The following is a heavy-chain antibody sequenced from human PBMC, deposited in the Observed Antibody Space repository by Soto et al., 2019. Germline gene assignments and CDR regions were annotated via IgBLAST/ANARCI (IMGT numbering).Heavy chain of an antibody. V-gene: IGHV4-59*11. Sequence: PSETLSLTCTVSGGTSGTHLWNWIRQPPGKGLEWIGYFFYRGTTNYNPSLKSRVTISEDTSKNQFSLRLTSVTPADTAVYYCARSPLYIHGRTGAIDFWGPGTLVTVS. J-gene: IGHJ4*02. CDR3: ARSPLYIHGRTGAIDF. D-gene: IGHD1-20*01. CDR1: GGTSGTHL. CDR2: FFYRGTT.